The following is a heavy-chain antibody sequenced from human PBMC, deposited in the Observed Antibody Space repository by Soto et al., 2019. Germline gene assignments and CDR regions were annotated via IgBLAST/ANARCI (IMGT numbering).Heavy chain of an antibody. CDR3: ARVTSTVWSLKDV. D-gene: IGHD6-19*01. V-gene: IGHV1-3*01. CDR2: LNSGNGNT. Sequence: ASVKFYFKASGYTFTTYAMHWVPQAPGQRLEWMGWLNSGNGNTKYSQKFQGRVTITRDTSASTAYMELSSLRSEDTAVYYCARVTSTVWSLKDVWGQGITVNVCS. J-gene: IGHJ6*02. CDR1: GYTFTTYA.